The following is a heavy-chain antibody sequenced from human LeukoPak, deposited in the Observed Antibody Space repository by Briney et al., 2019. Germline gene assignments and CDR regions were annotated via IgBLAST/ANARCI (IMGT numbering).Heavy chain of an antibody. Sequence: GGSLRLSCAASGFTFSSYSMNWVRQAPGKGLEWVSSISSSSSYIYYADSVKGRFTISRDNAKNSLYLQMNSLRAEDTAVYYCARGFPVFHFLSSLPIYDSSGYLLDAFDIWGQGTMVTVSS. CDR2: ISSSSSYI. J-gene: IGHJ3*02. V-gene: IGHV3-21*04. CDR1: GFTFSSYS. D-gene: IGHD3-22*01. CDR3: ARGFPVFHFLSSLPIYDSSGYLLDAFDI.